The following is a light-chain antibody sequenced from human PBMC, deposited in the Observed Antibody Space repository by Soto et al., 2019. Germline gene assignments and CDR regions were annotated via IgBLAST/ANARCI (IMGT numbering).Light chain of an antibody. J-gene: IGLJ1*01. V-gene: IGLV2-8*01. Sequence: ALTQPPSASGSPGQSVTISCTGTSSDVGGYNYVSWYQQHPGKVPKLMVYEVNKRPSGVPDRFSGSKSGNTASLTVAGLQAEDEADYYCTSYAGGNNVFGTGTKLTVL. CDR3: TSYAGGNNV. CDR1: SSDVGGYNY. CDR2: EVN.